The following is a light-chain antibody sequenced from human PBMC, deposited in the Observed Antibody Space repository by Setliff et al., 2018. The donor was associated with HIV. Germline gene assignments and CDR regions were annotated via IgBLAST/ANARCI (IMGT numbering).Light chain of an antibody. CDR2: EVS. CDR1: SSDVGGYDL. J-gene: IGLJ1*01. Sequence: QSALTQPASVSGSPGQSIAISCTGTSSDVGGYDLVSWYQQHPGKAPKLVIHEVSKRPPGISDRFSGSKSGNTASLTISGLQADDEATYYCCSYSGSYILGVFGTGTKVTVL. V-gene: IGLV2-23*02. CDR3: CSYSGSYILGV.